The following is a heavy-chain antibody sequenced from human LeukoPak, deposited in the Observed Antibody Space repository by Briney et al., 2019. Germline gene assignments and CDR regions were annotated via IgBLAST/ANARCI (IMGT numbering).Heavy chain of an antibody. CDR1: GFTVSSTY. V-gene: IGHV3-53*01. CDR2: IYSGGST. Sequence: PGGSLRLSCAASGFTVSSTYMSWVRQAPGKGLEWVSVIYSGGSTYYADSVKGRFTISRDNSKNTLYLQMSSLRDEDTAVYYCVRDINWAFDYWGQGTLVTVSS. J-gene: IGHJ4*02. D-gene: IGHD3-16*01. CDR3: VRDINWAFDY.